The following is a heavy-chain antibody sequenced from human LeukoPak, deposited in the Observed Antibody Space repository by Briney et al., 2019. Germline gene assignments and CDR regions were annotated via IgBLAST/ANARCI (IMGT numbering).Heavy chain of an antibody. CDR3: AKDTTTLLRFLEWLYGAFDI. J-gene: IGHJ3*02. CDR1: GGSISSGGYS. V-gene: IGHV4-30-2*01. Sequence: PSETLSLTCAVSGGSISSGGYSWSWIRQPPGKGLEWIGYIYHSGSTYYNPSLKSRVTISVDRSKNQFSLKLSSVNAADTAVYYCAKDTTTLLRFLEWLYGAFDIWGQGTMVTVSS. D-gene: IGHD3-3*01. CDR2: IYHSGST.